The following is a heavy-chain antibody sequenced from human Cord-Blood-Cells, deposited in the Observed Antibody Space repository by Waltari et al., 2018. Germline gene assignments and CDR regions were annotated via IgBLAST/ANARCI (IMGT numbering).Heavy chain of an antibody. CDR1: GGSFSGYY. V-gene: IGHV4-34*01. CDR2: INHSGST. Sequence: QVQLQQWGAGLLKPSETLSLTCAVYGGSFSGYYWSWIRQPPGKGLEWIGEINHSGSTNYTPSLKRRVTISVDTSKNQFSLKLSSVTAADTAVYYCARGRFLEWLLLGNWFDPWGQGTLVTVSS. CDR3: ARGRFLEWLLLGNWFDP. D-gene: IGHD3-3*01. J-gene: IGHJ5*02.